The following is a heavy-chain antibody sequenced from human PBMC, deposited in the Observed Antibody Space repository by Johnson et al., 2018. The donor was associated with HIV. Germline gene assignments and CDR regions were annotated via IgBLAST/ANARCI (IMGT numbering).Heavy chain of an antibody. J-gene: IGHJ3*02. V-gene: IGHV3-13*01. D-gene: IGHD7-27*01. CDR1: AFTFSSYD. CDR2: IGTAGDT. Sequence: VQLVESGGGLLQPGGSPRLSCASSAFTFSSYDMHWVRQATGKGLEWVSAIGTAGDTYYPGSVKGRFTISRENAKNSLYLQMNSLRAEDTAVYYCARENWGQRMNAFDIWGQGTMVTVSS. CDR3: ARENWGQRMNAFDI.